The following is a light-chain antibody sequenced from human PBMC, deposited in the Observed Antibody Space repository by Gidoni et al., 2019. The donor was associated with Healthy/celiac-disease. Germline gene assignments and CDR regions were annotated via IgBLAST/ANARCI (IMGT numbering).Light chain of an antibody. Sequence: YELTQPPSESVSPGQTASITCSGDNLGDKYACWYQQKPGQSPVLVIYQDSKRPSGIPERFSGSNAGNTATLTISGTHAMDEADYYCQAWDSSTHVVFGGGTKLTVL. CDR3: QAWDSSTHVV. J-gene: IGLJ2*01. CDR1: NLGDKY. CDR2: QDS. V-gene: IGLV3-1*01.